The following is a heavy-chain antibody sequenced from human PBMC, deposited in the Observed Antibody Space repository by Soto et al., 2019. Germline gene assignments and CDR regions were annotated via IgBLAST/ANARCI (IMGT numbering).Heavy chain of an antibody. Sequence: GGSLRLSCAASGFTFGSYAMSWVRQAPGEGLEWVSSISGNGVTTYYSDSVKGRFTISRDNSKNTLYLQVNSLRDEDTAVYYCAKGRALWFGHHDYYSSGMDVWGEGTTVTVSS. D-gene: IGHD3-10*01. J-gene: IGHJ6*04. CDR1: GFTFGSYA. CDR3: AKGRALWFGHHDYYSSGMDV. V-gene: IGHV3-23*01. CDR2: ISGNGVTT.